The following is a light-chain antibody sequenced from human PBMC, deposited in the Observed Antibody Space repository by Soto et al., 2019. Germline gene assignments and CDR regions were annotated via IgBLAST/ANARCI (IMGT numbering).Light chain of an antibody. J-gene: IGKJ1*01. CDR2: GAS. Sequence: EIVMTQSPATLSVSPGERATLSCRASQSVSSNLAWYQQKPGQAPRLLIYGASTRATGIPARFSGSGSGTEFTLTISSLQSEDFAVSYCQQSNNWPLTFGQGTKV. CDR3: QQSNNWPLT. CDR1: QSVSSN. V-gene: IGKV3-15*01.